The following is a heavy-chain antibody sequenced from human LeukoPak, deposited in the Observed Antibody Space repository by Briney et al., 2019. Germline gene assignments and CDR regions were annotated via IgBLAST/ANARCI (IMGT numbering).Heavy chain of an antibody. D-gene: IGHD1-26*01. CDR1: GFTFSSYA. V-gene: IGHV3-30-3*01. CDR2: ISYDGSNK. CDR3: ASTTDSGSYYLGFGH. Sequence: GGSLRLSCAASGFTFSSYAMHWVRQAPGKGLEWVAVISYDGSNKYYADSVKGRFTISRDNSKNTLYLQMNSLRAEDTAVYYCASTTDSGSYYLGFGHWGQGTLVTVSS. J-gene: IGHJ4*02.